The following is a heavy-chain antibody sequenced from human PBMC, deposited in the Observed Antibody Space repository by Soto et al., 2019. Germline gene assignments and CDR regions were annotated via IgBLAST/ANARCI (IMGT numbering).Heavy chain of an antibody. Sequence: QITLKESGATRVKPTQTLTLTCTFSGFSLSSTRVAVGWIRQPPGKALEWLALIYWDDDKRYSPFLKSRLTITKDTSKNQVVLTMTNMDPVDTATYYCAHSVVAGLGYYFDYWGQGTLVTVSS. V-gene: IGHV2-5*02. CDR1: GFSLSSTRVA. CDR3: AHSVVAGLGYYFDY. D-gene: IGHD6-19*01. J-gene: IGHJ4*02. CDR2: IYWDDDK.